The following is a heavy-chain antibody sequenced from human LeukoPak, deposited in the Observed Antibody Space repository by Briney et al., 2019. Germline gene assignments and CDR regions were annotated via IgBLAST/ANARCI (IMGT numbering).Heavy chain of an antibody. CDR1: GFTYSSCV. D-gene: IGHD2-2*01. Sequence: PGGSLRLSCATSGFTYSSCVMAWVRQAPGKGLDWVSSISGSGGSTYYADSVKGRFTISRDNSMNTLYLQMNSLTAEDTAVYYCAKRHCSSTHCYAFDYWGQGTLVTVSS. V-gene: IGHV3-23*01. J-gene: IGHJ4*02. CDR3: AKRHCSSTHCYAFDY. CDR2: ISGSGGST.